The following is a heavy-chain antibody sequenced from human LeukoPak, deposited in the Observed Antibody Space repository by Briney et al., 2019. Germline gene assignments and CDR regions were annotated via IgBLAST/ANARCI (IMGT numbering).Heavy chain of an antibody. CDR2: ISSSSTT. Sequence: GGSLRLSCAASGFTFSSYSMNWVRQAPGKGLEWVSYISSSSTTYYADSVKGRFTISRDNAKNSLYLQMNSLRAEDTAVYYCARDYGDYAPDYWGQGTLVTVSS. CDR3: ARDYGDYAPDY. J-gene: IGHJ4*02. D-gene: IGHD4-17*01. CDR1: GFTFSSYS. V-gene: IGHV3-48*04.